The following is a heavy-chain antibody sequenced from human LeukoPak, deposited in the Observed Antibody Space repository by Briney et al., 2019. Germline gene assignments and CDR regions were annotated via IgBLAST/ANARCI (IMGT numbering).Heavy chain of an antibody. J-gene: IGHJ4*02. CDR1: GFTFSSYA. D-gene: IGHD6-13*01. CDR3: GKGTYSSSLLFDY. CDR2: ISGSGGST. Sequence: PGGSLRLSCAASGFTFSSYAMNWVRQAPGQGVEWVSAISGSGGSTYYADSVKGRLTISRDNSKNTLYLQMNTLRADDTAVYYWGKGTYSSSLLFDYWGQGTLVTVSS. V-gene: IGHV3-23*01.